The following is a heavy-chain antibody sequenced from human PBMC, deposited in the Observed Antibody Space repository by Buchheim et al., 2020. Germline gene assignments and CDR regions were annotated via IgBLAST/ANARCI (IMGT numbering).Heavy chain of an antibody. J-gene: IGHJ4*02. D-gene: IGHD3-10*01. Sequence: EVQLVQSGAEVKKSGESLRISCKGSEYSFTNYWITWVRQMPGKGLEWMGRIDTRDSYTSYSPSFQGHVTISTDKSISDAYPQWSSLKASDTAIYFCARSGTYGEVDYWGQGTL. CDR2: IDTRDSYT. CDR3: ARSGTYGEVDY. CDR1: EYSFTNYW. V-gene: IGHV5-10-1*01.